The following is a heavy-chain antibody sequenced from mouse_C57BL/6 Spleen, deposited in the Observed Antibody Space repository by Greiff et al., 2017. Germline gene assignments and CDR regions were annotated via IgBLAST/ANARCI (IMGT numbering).Heavy chain of an antibody. CDR1: GYSITSGYY. CDR3: ARGGISRAMDY. J-gene: IGHJ4*01. Sequence: EVQLQQSGPGLVKPSQSLSLTCSVTGYSITSGYYWNWIRQFPGNKLEWMGYISYDGSNNYNPSLKNRISITRDTSKNQFFLKLNSVTTEDTATYYCARGGISRAMDYWGQGTSVTVSS. CDR2: ISYDGSN. V-gene: IGHV3-6*01.